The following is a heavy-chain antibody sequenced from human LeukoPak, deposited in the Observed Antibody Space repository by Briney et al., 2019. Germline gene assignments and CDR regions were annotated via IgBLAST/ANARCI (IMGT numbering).Heavy chain of an antibody. Sequence: GRSLRLSCAASGFTFSAYGVEWVRQAPGKGLEWVAAIWSDASNKYYADSVKGRFTISRDNSKNTLYLQMNSLRDGDTAAYYCARGAETATLPDYWGQGALVTVS. J-gene: IGHJ4*02. D-gene: IGHD5-24*01. V-gene: IGHV3-33*01. CDR3: ARGAETATLPDY. CDR2: IWSDASNK. CDR1: GFTFSAYG.